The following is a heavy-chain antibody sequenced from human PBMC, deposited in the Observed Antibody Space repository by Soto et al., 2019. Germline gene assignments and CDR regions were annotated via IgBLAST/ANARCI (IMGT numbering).Heavy chain of an antibody. V-gene: IGHV3-23*01. J-gene: IGHJ6*02. CDR2: ISGSGGST. CDR3: AKGMEYYYYGMDV. CDR1: GFTLSSYA. Sequence: GGSLRLSCAASGFTLSSYAMSWVRQAPGKGLEWASAISGSGGSTYYADSVKGRFTISRDNSKNTLYLQMNSLRAEDTAVYYCAKGMEYYYYGMDVWGQGTTVTVSS. D-gene: IGHD2-8*01.